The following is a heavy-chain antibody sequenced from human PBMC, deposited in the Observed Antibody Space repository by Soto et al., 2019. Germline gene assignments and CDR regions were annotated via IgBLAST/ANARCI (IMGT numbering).Heavy chain of an antibody. CDR1: GGSISSSSYY. D-gene: IGHD1-1*01. CDR2: IYYSGST. Sequence: SETLSLTCTVSGGSISSSSYYWGWIRQPPGKGLEWIGSIYYSGSTYYNPSLKSRVTISVDTSKNQFSLKLSSVTAADTAVYYCARHILERENYYYYYYMDVWGKGTTVTVSS. V-gene: IGHV4-39*01. CDR3: ARHILERENYYYYYYMDV. J-gene: IGHJ6*03.